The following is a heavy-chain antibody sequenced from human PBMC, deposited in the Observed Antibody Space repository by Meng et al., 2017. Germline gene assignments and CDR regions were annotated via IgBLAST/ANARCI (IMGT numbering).Heavy chain of an antibody. V-gene: IGHV6-1*01. CDR1: GDSVSGNSAA. D-gene: IGHD1-26*01. Sequence: QIQLQPSGPGLVKPSPPLSLICAISGDSVSGNSAAWNWIRQSPSRGLEWLGRAYYRSKWYHDYAESVKSRISIDPDTSKNQFSLQLRSVTPEDSAVYYCARGSYSFDSWGQRTLVTVSS. J-gene: IGHJ4*02. CDR2: AYYRSKWYH. CDR3: ARGSYSFDS.